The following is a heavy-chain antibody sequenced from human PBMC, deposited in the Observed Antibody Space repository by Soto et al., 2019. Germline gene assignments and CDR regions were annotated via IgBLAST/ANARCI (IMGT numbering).Heavy chain of an antibody. CDR3: ARVATIFGVVIAEWFDP. J-gene: IGHJ5*02. CDR2: ISYDGSNK. D-gene: IGHD3-3*01. V-gene: IGHV3-30-3*01. CDR1: GFTFSSYA. Sequence: PGGSLRLSCAASGFTFSSYAMHWVRQAPGKGLEWVAVISYDGSNKYYADSVKGRFTISRDNSKNTLYLQMNSLRAEDTAVYYCARVATIFGVVIAEWFDPWGQGTLVTVSS.